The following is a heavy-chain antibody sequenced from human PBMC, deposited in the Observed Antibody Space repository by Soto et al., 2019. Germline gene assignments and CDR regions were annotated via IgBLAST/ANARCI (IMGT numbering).Heavy chain of an antibody. J-gene: IGHJ6*02. CDR3: ARDLGKSWFYCISTSCRESYYYYGMDV. D-gene: IGHD2-2*01. V-gene: IGHV3-21*01. CDR1: GFTFSNYN. CDR2: ISCSSSYI. Sequence: PGGSLRLSCAASGFTFSNYNMNWVRQAPGKGLEWVSSISCSSSYIYYADSVKGRFTISRHNAKNSLYLQMNSLLSEDMAVYYCARDLGKSWFYCISTSCRESYYYYGMDVWGQGTTVTVSS.